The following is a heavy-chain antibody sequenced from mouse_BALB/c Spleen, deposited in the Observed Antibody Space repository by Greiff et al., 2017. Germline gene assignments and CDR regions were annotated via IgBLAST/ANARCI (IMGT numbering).Heavy chain of an antibody. V-gene: IGHV1-31*01. CDR2: INPYNGAT. D-gene: IGHD1-1*01. CDR1: GYSFTGYY. J-gene: IGHJ3*01. Sequence: EVQLQQSGPELVKPGASVKISCKASGYSFTGYYMHWVKQSHVKSLEWIGRINPYNGATSYNQNFKDKASLTVDKSSSTAYMELHSLTSEDSAVYYCAREGGYYGSSYWAYWGQGTLVTVSA. CDR3: AREGGYYGSSYWAY.